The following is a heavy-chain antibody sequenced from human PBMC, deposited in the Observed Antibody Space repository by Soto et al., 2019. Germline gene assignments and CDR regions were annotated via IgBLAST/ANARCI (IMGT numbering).Heavy chain of an antibody. J-gene: IGHJ6*02. V-gene: IGHV4-59*01. CDR2: IYYSGST. CDR1: GGSISSYY. Sequence: SETLSLTCSVFGGSISSYYWSWIRQPPGKGLEWIGYIYYSGSTNYNPSLKSRVTISVDTSKNQFSLKLSSVTAADTAVYYCARRSGYYHILTQRAYYYYGMDVWGQGTTVTVSS. D-gene: IGHD3-9*01. CDR3: ARRSGYYHILTQRAYYYYGMDV.